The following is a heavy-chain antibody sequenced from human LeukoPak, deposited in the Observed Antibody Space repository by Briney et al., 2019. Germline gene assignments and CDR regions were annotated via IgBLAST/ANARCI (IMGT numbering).Heavy chain of an antibody. Sequence: ASVKVSCKASGYTFTSYGISWVRQAPGQGLEWMGWISAYNGNTNHAQKLQGRVTMTTDTSTSTAYMELRSLRSDGTAVYYCATCTMVRGVILLGFDYWGQGTLVTVSS. CDR1: GYTFTSYG. D-gene: IGHD3-10*01. CDR3: ATCTMVRGVILLGFDY. V-gene: IGHV1-18*04. CDR2: ISAYNGNT. J-gene: IGHJ4*02.